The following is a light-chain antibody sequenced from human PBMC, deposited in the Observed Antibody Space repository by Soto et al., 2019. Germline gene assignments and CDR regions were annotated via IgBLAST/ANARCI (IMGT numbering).Light chain of an antibody. V-gene: IGKV3-15*01. CDR1: QSVGSN. J-gene: IGKJ4*01. CDR2: GAS. CDR3: QQYSNWPLLS. Sequence: EVALTQSPATLSVSPGAGATLPCRASQSVGSNLAWYQQKPGQTPRVLIYGASTRAIGVPARFSGSGFGTEFTLTISSLQPEDFVVYYCQQYSNWPLLSFGGGTKVDIK.